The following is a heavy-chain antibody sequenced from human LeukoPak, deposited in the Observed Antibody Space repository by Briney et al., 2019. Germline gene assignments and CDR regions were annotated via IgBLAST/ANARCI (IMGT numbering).Heavy chain of an antibody. D-gene: IGHD6-13*01. CDR2: ISGSGGST. V-gene: IGHV3-23*01. CDR3: AKDYSEQQLVPDAFDI. CDR1: GFTFSSYA. Sequence: GGSLRLSCAASGFTFSSYAMSWVRQAPGKGLEWVSAISGSGGSTYYADSVKGRFTISRDNSKNTLYLQMNSLRAEDTAVYYCAKDYSEQQLVPDAFDIWGQGTMVTVSS. J-gene: IGHJ3*02.